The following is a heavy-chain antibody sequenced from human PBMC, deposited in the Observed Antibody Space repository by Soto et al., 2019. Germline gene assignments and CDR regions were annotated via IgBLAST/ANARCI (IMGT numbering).Heavy chain of an antibody. CDR2: INPNSGGT. Sequence: ASVKVSCKASGYTFTGYYMHWVRQAPGQGLEWMGWINPNSGGTNYAQKFQGRVTMTRDTSISTAYMELSRLRSDDTAVYYCAGGLFGVFNDYYYYYGMEVSGQGISLTVSS. J-gene: IGHJ6*02. V-gene: IGHV1-2*02. CDR1: GYTFTGYY. CDR3: AGGLFGVFNDYYYYYGMEV. D-gene: IGHD3-3*01.